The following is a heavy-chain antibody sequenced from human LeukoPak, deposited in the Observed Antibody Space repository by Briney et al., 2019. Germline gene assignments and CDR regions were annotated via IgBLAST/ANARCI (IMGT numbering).Heavy chain of an antibody. CDR3: TRFRRSAQSY. D-gene: IGHD2-15*01. CDR1: GFLFSSSW. CDR2: IGPDGSDK. V-gene: IGHV3-7*01. Sequence: GGSLRLSCTTSGFLFSSSWMSWVRQAPGKGPEWVANIGPDGSDKQYVDSMKGRFTISRDNAQNSVYLHMNSLTAEDTAVYYCTRFRRSAQSYWGQGTLVTVSS. J-gene: IGHJ4*02.